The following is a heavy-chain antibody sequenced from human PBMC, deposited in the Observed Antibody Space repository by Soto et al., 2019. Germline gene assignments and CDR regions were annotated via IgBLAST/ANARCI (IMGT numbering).Heavy chain of an antibody. V-gene: IGHV4-61*01. CDR3: ARLIDSSGYSDY. CDR1: GGSVNIGTYY. D-gene: IGHD3-22*01. J-gene: IGHJ4*02. CDR2: IHYSGST. Sequence: PSETLSLTCTVPGGSVNIGTYYWIWIRQPPGKGLEWIGFIHYSGSTNYNPSLESRVTMSVDTSKNQFSLKLTSVNAADTAVYYCARLIDSSGYSDYWGQGTLVTVSS.